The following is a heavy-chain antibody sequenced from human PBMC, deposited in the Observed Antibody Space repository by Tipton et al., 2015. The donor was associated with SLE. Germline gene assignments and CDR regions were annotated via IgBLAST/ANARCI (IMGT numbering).Heavy chain of an antibody. CDR3: AKSGVSGGLDY. CDR1: GGSFSNGDYC. D-gene: IGHD3-16*01. CDR2: IFYSGSA. J-gene: IGHJ4*02. V-gene: IGHV4-31*03. Sequence: TLSLTCTVSGGSFSNGDYCWNWIRQHPGKGLEWIGYIFYSGSAYYNPSLKSRVTMSVDTSKNQFSLKLSSVTAADTAGYYCAKSGVSGGLDYWGQGTLVTVAA.